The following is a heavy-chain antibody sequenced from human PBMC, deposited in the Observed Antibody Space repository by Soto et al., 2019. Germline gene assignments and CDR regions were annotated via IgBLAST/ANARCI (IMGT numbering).Heavy chain of an antibody. CDR3: ARVSSPYCSSTSCYGTNGVCCNTGFDY. V-gene: IGHV3-74*01. D-gene: IGHD2-2*01. CDR1: GFTFSSYW. Sequence: GGSLRLSCAASGFTFSSYWMHWVRQAPGKGLVWVSRINSDGSSTSYADSVKGRFTISRDNAKNTLYLQMNSLRAEDTVVYYCARVSSPYCSSTSCYGTNGVCCNTGFDYWGQGTLVTVSS. J-gene: IGHJ4*02. CDR2: INSDGSST.